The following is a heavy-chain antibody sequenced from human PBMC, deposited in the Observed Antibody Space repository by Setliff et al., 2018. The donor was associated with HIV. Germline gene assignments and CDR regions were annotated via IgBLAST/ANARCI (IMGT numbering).Heavy chain of an antibody. CDR3: ARVFVDTAVLRVLEYYFDS. CDR2: IHTSGST. Sequence: PSETLSLTCNVSGGSISSYYWSWVRQPAGRGLEWIGRIHTSGSTNYNPSLKSRVTMSVDTSKNQFSLRMRSVTAADTAVYYCARVFVDTAVLRVLEYYFDSWGRGTLVTVSS. CDR1: GGSISSYY. J-gene: IGHJ4*02. V-gene: IGHV4-4*07. D-gene: IGHD5-18*01.